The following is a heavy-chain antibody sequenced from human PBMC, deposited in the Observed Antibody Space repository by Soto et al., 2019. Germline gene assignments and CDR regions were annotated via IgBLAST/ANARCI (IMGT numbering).Heavy chain of an antibody. CDR1: GGTFSSYA. Sequence: SVKVSCKASGGTFSSYAISWVRQAPGQGLEWMGGIIPIFGTASYAQKFQGRVTITADESTSTAYMELSSLRSEDTAVYYCARDSPLGEVVKDYYHSSGSPENGAFDIWGQGTMVTV. CDR2: IIPIFGTA. J-gene: IGHJ3*02. D-gene: IGHD3-22*01. V-gene: IGHV1-69*13. CDR3: ARDSPLGEVVKDYYHSSGSPENGAFDI.